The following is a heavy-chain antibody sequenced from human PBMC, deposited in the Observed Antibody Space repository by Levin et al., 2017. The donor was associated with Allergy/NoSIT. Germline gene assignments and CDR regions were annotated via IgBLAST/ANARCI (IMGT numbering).Heavy chain of an antibody. D-gene: IGHD2-8*01. J-gene: IGHJ5*02. CDR3: ARDFSNGGLDL. CDR1: GFTFSGYY. CDR2: ISGSGNKI. Sequence: GGSLRLSCAASGFTFSGYYMSWIRQAPGKGLEWVSYISGSGNKILYADSVKGRFTISRDNAKNSLYLQMNSLRAEDTAVYYCARDFSNGGLDLWGQGTPVTVSS. V-gene: IGHV3-11*01.